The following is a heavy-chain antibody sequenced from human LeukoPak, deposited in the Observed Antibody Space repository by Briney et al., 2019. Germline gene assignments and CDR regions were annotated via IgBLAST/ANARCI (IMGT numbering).Heavy chain of an antibody. CDR1: GGTFSSYA. D-gene: IGHD3-22*01. V-gene: IGHV1-69*06. CDR3: ARRHYDSSGYYSY. Sequence: ASVKVSCKASGGTFSSYAISWVRQAPGQGLEWMGGIIPIFGTANYAQKFQGRVTITADKSTSTAYMELSSLRSEDTAVYYCARRHYDSSGYYSYWGQGTLVTVSS. J-gene: IGHJ4*02. CDR2: IIPIFGTA.